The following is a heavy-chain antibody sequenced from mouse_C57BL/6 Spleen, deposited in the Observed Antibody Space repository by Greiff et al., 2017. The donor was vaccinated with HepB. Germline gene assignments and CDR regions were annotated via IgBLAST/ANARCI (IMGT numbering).Heavy chain of an antibody. J-gene: IGHJ3*01. CDR1: GFSLTSYA. CDR3: ASYDYDEKVWFAY. D-gene: IGHD2-4*01. CDR2: IWTGGGT. Sequence: VKLQESGPGLVAPSQSLSITCTVSGFSLTSYAISWVRQPPGKGLEWLGVIWTGGGTNYNSALKYRLSISKDNSKSQVFLKMNSLQTDDTARYYCASYDYDEKVWFAYWGQGTLVTVSA. V-gene: IGHV2-9-1*01.